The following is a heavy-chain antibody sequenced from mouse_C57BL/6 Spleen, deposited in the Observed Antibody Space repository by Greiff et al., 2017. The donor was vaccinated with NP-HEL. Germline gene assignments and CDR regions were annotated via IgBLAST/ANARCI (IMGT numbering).Heavy chain of an antibody. CDR1: GFSFNTYA. CDR2: IRSKSNNYAT. Sequence: EVKLMESGGGLVQPKGSLKLSCAASGFSFNTYAMNWVRQAPGKGLEWVARIRSKSNNYATYYADSVKDRFTISRDDSESMLYLQMNNLKTEDTAMYYCVRQGYSPFDYWGQGTTLTVSS. J-gene: IGHJ2*01. CDR3: VRQGYSPFDY. V-gene: IGHV10-1*01. D-gene: IGHD2-12*01.